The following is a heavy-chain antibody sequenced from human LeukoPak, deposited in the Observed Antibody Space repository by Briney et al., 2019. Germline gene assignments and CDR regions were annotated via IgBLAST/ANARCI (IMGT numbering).Heavy chain of an antibody. V-gene: IGHV4-4*07. J-gene: IGHJ3*02. CDR1: GGSVSSYY. CDR2: LYTSGST. CDR3: ARFLGYYDSSGYYHDAFDI. Sequence: PSETLSLTCTVSGGSVSSYYWSWIRQPAGKGLEWIVRLYTSGSTNYNPSLKSRVTVSVDTSKNQFSLKLSSVTAADTAVYYCARFLGYYDSSGYYHDAFDIWGQGTMVTVSS. D-gene: IGHD3-22*01.